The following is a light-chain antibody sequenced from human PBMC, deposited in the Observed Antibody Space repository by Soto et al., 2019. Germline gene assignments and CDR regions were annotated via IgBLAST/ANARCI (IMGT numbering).Light chain of an antibody. V-gene: IGKV1-27*01. Sequence: DIQMTQSPSSLSASVGDRVTITCRPSQDISNALAWYQQKPGKVPKLLIHAASTLQSGVPSRFSGGGSGTDFTLTISSLQPEDVATYYCQKYDSAPTFGPGTKVDIK. CDR3: QKYDSAPT. CDR2: AAS. CDR1: QDISNA. J-gene: IGKJ1*01.